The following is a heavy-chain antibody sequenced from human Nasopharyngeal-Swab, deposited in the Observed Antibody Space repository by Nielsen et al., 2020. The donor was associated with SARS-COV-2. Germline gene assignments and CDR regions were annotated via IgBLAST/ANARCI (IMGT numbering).Heavy chain of an antibody. Sequence: GESLKISCAASGFTFSRYNMKWVRQAPGKGLAWVSSISSSSTFIYYADSVKGRFTISRDNAKNSLYLQMNSLRAEDTAVYYCARDLSKDDNWFGPWGQGTLVTVSS. CDR2: ISSSSTFI. V-gene: IGHV3-21*06. CDR1: GFTFSRYN. J-gene: IGHJ5*02. CDR3: ARDLSKDDNWFGP.